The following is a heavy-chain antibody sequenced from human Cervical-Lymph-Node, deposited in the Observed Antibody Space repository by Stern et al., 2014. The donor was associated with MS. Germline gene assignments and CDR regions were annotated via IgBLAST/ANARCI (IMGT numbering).Heavy chain of an antibody. CDR1: GYIFSNFW. J-gene: IGHJ4*02. D-gene: IGHD1-26*01. CDR3: ARLIRQWEVLSPRGYFDS. CDR2: IYSGDSDT. Sequence: EVQLVESGPEVKQPGESVKISCKGSGYIFSNFWIGWLRQMPGKGLEWMGQIYSGDSDTRYSPSFQGLVTISADKSVSTAYLQLSNLKTSDSAFYFCARLIRQWEVLSPRGYFDSWGQGTLVTVSS. V-gene: IGHV5-51*03.